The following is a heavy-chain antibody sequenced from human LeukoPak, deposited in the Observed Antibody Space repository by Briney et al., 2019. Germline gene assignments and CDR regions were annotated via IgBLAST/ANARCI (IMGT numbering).Heavy chain of an antibody. Sequence: ASVKVSCKASGYTFTNYGITWVRQAPGQRLEWMGWINAGNGNTKYSQKFQGRVTITRDTSASTAYMELSSLRSEDTAVYYCASVLDILTGYPRWGMDVWGQGTTVTVSS. CDR1: GYTFTNYG. CDR2: INAGNGNT. CDR3: ASVLDILTGYPRWGMDV. V-gene: IGHV1-3*01. D-gene: IGHD3-9*01. J-gene: IGHJ6*02.